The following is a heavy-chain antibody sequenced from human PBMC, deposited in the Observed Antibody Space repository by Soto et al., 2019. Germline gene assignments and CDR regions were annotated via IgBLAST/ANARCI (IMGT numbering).Heavy chain of an antibody. J-gene: IGHJ4*02. CDR2: ISGSGGST. CDR3: AKGRIPEWLDKRFVFDY. Sequence: PGGSLRLSCAASGFTFSSYAMSWVRQAPGKGLEWVSAISGSGGSTYYADSVKGRFTISRDNSKNTLYLQMNSLRAGDTAVYYCAKGRIPEWLDKRFVFDYWGQGTLVPVSS. CDR1: GFTFSSYA. V-gene: IGHV3-23*01. D-gene: IGHD6-19*01.